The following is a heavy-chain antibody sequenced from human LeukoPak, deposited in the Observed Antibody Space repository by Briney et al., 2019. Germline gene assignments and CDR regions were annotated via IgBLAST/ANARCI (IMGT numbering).Heavy chain of an antibody. CDR2: ISYSGST. Sequence: PSETLSLTCTVSGGSISSGDYYWSWLRQPPGMGLEWIGDISYSGSTYYNPSLGSRLSISVDRSNNQFSLRLTSVTAADTAVYYCAKGGLVTYNWFDPWGQGTLVTVSS. CDR3: AKGGLVTYNWFDP. V-gene: IGHV4-30-4*01. J-gene: IGHJ5*02. D-gene: IGHD3/OR15-3a*01. CDR1: GGSISSGDYY.